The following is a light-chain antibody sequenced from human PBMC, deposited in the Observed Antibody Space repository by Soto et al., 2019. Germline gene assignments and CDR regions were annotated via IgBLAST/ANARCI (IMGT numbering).Light chain of an antibody. J-gene: IGKJ1*01. V-gene: IGKV3D-20*02. Sequence: EIALTLSPATMSFPTGDAATLSCRPSQSVSSNYLAWYQQKPGQAPRLLIYGASSRATGIPDRFSGSGSGTEFTLTISSLEPEDFAVYYCQQRGSWFVTFGQGTKVDI. CDR3: QQRGSWFVT. CDR2: GAS. CDR1: QSVSSNY.